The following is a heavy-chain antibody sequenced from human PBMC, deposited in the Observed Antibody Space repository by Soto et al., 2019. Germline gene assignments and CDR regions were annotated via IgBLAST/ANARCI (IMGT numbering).Heavy chain of an antibody. J-gene: IGHJ4*02. CDR3: ARGGGILTGYGFDY. D-gene: IGHD3-9*01. V-gene: IGHV4-4*02. CDR2: IYHSGST. Sequence: SETLSLTCAVSSGSISSSNWWSWVRQPPGKGLEWIGEIYHSGSTNYNPSLKSRVTISVDKSKNQFSLKLSSVTAADTAVYYCARGGGILTGYGFDYWGQGTLVTVSS. CDR1: SGSISSSNW.